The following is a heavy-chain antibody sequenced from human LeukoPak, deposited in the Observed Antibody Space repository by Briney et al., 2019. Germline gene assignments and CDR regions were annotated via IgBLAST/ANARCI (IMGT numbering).Heavy chain of an antibody. J-gene: IGHJ6*03. CDR1: GGTFTSYA. Sequence: GASVKVSCKASGGTFTSYAISWVRQAPGQGLEWMGGIIPIFGTANYAQKFQGRVTITTDESTSTAYMELSSLRSEDTAVYYCARAPSSTGYYYMDVWGEGTTVTVSS. CDR2: IIPIFGTA. CDR3: ARAPSSTGYYYMDV. V-gene: IGHV1-69*05. D-gene: IGHD2-2*01.